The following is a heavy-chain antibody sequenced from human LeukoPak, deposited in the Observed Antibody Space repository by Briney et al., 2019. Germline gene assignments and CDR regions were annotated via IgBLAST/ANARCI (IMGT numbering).Heavy chain of an antibody. CDR2: IRSKANSYAT. D-gene: IGHD6-25*01. CDR1: GSIFSGSA. Sequence: GGSLRLSCAASGSIFSGSAIHWVRQASGKGLEWVGRIRSKANSYATAYAASVKGRFTISRDESKSTAYLQMNSLKTEDTAVYFCTRQRGESAGSYYYYYYMDVWGKGTTVTVSS. J-gene: IGHJ6*03. V-gene: IGHV3-73*01. CDR3: TRQRGESAGSYYYYYYMDV.